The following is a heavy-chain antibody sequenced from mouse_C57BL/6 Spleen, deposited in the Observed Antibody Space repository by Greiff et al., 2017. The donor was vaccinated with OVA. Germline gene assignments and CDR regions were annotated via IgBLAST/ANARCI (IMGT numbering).Heavy chain of an antibody. V-gene: IGHV1-82*01. D-gene: IGHD2-5*01. CDR3: ARDYSNYLWWFDY. J-gene: IGHJ2*01. CDR1: GYAFSSSW. Sequence: QVQLQQSGPELVKPGASVKISCKASGYAFSSSWMNWVKQRPGKGLEWIGRIYPGDGDTNYNGKFKGKATLTADKSSSTAYMQLSSLTSEDSAVYFCARDYSNYLWWFDYWGQGTTLTVSS. CDR2: IYPGDGDT.